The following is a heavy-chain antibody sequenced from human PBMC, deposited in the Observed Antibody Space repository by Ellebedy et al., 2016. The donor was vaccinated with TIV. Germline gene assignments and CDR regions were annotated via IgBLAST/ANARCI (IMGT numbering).Heavy chain of an antibody. J-gene: IGHJ3*02. CDR1: GFMVSYNY. Sequence: PGGSLRLSCVASGFMVSYNYMSWVRQAPGKGLECVSLIYSGGTTYYADSVKGRFTISRDTSKNTLYLQMNSLRAEDTAMYYCARDLGYTYDLDAFDIWGQGTMVTVSS. V-gene: IGHV3-53*01. CDR3: ARDLGYTYDLDAFDI. CDR2: IYSGGTT. D-gene: IGHD5-18*01.